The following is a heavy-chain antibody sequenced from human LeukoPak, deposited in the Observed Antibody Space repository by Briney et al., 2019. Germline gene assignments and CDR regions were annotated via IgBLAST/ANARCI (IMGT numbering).Heavy chain of an antibody. D-gene: IGHD3-3*01. CDR2: IVVGSGNT. J-gene: IGHJ4*02. V-gene: IGHV1-58*01. CDR1: GFTFKRSA. CDR3: AAWLRFLEWPRIDY. Sequence: ASVRVSCKASGFTFKRSAVQWVRQARGQRLEWIGWIVVGSGNTNYAQKFLERVTITRDMSTNTAYMELSNLRSEDTAVYYCAAWLRFLEWPRIDYWGQGILVTVSS.